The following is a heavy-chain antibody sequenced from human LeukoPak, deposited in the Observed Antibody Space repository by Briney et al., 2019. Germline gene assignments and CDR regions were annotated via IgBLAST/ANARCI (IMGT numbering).Heavy chain of an antibody. CDR2: INPNSGGT. Sequence: ASVKVSCKASGYTFTGYYMHWVRQAPGQGLEWMGWINPNSGGTNYAQKFQGRVTMTRDTSISTAYMELRSLRSDDTAVYYCARARGKGYYYYYMDVWGKGTTVTVSS. V-gene: IGHV1-2*02. CDR1: GYTFTGYY. J-gene: IGHJ6*03. CDR3: ARARGKGYYYYYMDV. D-gene: IGHD3-16*01.